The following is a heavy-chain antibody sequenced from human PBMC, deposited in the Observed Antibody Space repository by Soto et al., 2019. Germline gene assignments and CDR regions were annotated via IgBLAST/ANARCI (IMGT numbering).Heavy chain of an antibody. J-gene: IGHJ4*02. Sequence: PSETLSLTCTVSGGSISSGGYYWSWIRQHPGKGLEWIGYIYYSGSTYYNPSLKSQVTISVDTSKNQFSLKLSSVTAADTAVYYCARSPIMITFGGATDYFDYWGQGTLVTVSS. CDR2: IYYSGST. CDR3: ARSPIMITFGGATDYFDY. CDR1: GGSISSGGYY. V-gene: IGHV4-31*01. D-gene: IGHD3-16*01.